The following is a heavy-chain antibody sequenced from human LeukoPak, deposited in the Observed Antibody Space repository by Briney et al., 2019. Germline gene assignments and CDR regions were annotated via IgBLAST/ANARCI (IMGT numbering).Heavy chain of an antibody. CDR2: IYYSGST. CDR3: ARGRGRWLQFGY. D-gene: IGHD5-24*01. J-gene: IGHJ4*02. V-gene: IGHV4-59*01. Sequence: SETLSLTCTVSGGSISSYYWSWIRQPPGKGLEWIGYIYYSGSTNYNPSLKSRVTISVDTSKNQFSLKLSSVTAADTAVYYCARGRGRWLQFGYWGQGTQVTVSS. CDR1: GGSISSYY.